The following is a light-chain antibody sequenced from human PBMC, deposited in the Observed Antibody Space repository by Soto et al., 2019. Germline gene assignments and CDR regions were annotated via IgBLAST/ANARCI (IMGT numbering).Light chain of an antibody. V-gene: IGKV3-20*01. CDR3: HQYATSDMDT. CDR2: GAS. J-gene: IGKJ2*01. CDR1: QSISSTH. Sequence: ETVLTQSPGTLSLSPGERATLSCRASQSISSTHLAWYQQKSGQAPRLLIYGASSRATGIPDRFSGSGSGTDFTLTITRLEPEDFAVYYCHQYATSDMDTFGQGTKLEI.